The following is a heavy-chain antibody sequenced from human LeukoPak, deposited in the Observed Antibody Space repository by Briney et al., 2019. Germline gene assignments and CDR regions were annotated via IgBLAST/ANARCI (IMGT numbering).Heavy chain of an antibody. Sequence: SETLPLTCTVSGGSLRGSYWTWVRQPPGKGLEWIGFIYYTGTTSYNPSLKSRVTMSLDTSQNQFSLKLTSLTAADTAVYYCARYGSGQPHDICRFDPWGQGTLVTVSS. V-gene: IGHV4-59*01. CDR3: ARYGSGQPHDICRFDP. CDR1: GGSLRGSY. CDR2: IYYTGTT. D-gene: IGHD3-10*01. J-gene: IGHJ5*02.